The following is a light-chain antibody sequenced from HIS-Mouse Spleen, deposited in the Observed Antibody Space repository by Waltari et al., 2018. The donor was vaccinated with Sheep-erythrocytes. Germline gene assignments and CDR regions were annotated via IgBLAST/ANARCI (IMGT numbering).Light chain of an antibody. J-gene: IGLJ1*01. CDR3: CSYAGSYNHV. CDR2: DVS. Sequence: QSALTQLRSVSGSPGQSVTISCTGTSSYFGGYHYVSWYQQHPGKAPKLMSYDVSKRPSGVPDRFSGSKSGNTASLTISGLQAEDEADYYCCSYAGSYNHVFATGTKVTVL. CDR1: SSYFGGYHY. V-gene: IGLV2-11*01.